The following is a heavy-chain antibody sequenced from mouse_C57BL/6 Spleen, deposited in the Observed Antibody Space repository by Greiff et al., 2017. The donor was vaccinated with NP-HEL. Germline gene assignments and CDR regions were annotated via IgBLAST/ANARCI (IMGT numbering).Heavy chain of an antibody. Sequence: QVQLQQPGAELVKPGASVKLSCKASGYTFTSYWMQWVKQRPGQGLEWIGEIDPSDSYTNYNQKFKGKATLTVDTSSSTAYMQLSSLTSEDSVVYYCARTSTVVPYWYFDVWGTGTTVTVSS. V-gene: IGHV1-50*01. CDR3: ARTSTVVPYWYFDV. J-gene: IGHJ1*03. CDR2: IDPSDSYT. CDR1: GYTFTSYW. D-gene: IGHD1-1*01.